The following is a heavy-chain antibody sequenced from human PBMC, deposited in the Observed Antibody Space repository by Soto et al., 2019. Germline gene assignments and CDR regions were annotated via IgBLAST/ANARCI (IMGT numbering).Heavy chain of an antibody. J-gene: IGHJ5*02. CDR3: ARDPIWTHTWNYARLNYLDP. CDR1: GYTFTNNF. D-gene: IGHD1-7*01. V-gene: IGHV1-3*04. Sequence: GASVKVSCTASGYTFTNNFIHWLLQAPVQTLEWMGWIHTAKGNTKYSQKFEARVTLTRDTAASTAYMELNSLRSDDTAVYYCARDPIWTHTWNYARLNYLDPWGQGTLVTVSS. CDR2: IHTAKGNT.